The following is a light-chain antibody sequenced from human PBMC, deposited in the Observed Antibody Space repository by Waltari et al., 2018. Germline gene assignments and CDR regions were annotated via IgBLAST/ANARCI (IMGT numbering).Light chain of an antibody. CDR3: SSYAGSDNLI. V-gene: IGLV2-8*01. Sequence: QSALTQPPSASGSPGQSVTISCTGTSTDVAVYNYVSWYQQHPGKAPKLLIYEVSKRPPGVPDRFSGSQSGNPASLTVSGLQAEDEADYYCSSYAGSDNLIFGGGTKLTVL. CDR1: STDVAVYNY. CDR2: EVS. J-gene: IGLJ2*01.